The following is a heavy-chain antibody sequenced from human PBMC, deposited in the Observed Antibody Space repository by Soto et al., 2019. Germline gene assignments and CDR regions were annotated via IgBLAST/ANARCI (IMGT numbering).Heavy chain of an antibody. V-gene: IGHV3-48*03. CDR2: ISSSGSTI. CDR3: ARAVRYGELDY. Sequence: VGSLRLSCAASGFTFSSYEMNWVRQAPGKGLEWVSYISSSGSTIYYADSVKGRFTISRDNAKNSLYLQMNSLRAEDTAVYYCARAVRYGELDYWGQGTLLTVPS. J-gene: IGHJ4*02. CDR1: GFTFSSYE. D-gene: IGHD4-17*01.